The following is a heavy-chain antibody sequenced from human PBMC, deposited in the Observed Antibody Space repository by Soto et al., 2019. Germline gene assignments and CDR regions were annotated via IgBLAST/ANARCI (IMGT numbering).Heavy chain of an antibody. D-gene: IGHD1-1*01. V-gene: IGHV3-15*01. CDR2: IKSKTDGGTT. CDR1: GFTFSNAW. Sequence: GGSLRLSCAASGFTFSNAWMSWVRQAPGKGLEWVGRIKSKTDGGTTDYAAPVKGRFTISRDDSKNTLYLQMNSLKTEDTAVYYCTTDPAPERPYGMDVWGQGTTVTVSS. J-gene: IGHJ6*02. CDR3: TTDPAPERPYGMDV.